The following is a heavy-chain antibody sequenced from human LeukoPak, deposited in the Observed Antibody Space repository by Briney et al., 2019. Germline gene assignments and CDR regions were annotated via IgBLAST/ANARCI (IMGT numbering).Heavy chain of an antibody. CDR3: ARGGGDY. D-gene: IGHD1-26*01. CDR2: IKQDGSDK. J-gene: IGHJ4*02. V-gene: IGHV3-7*01. Sequence: PGESLRLSCVASGFTFSDYWTTWVRQAPGKGLEWVANIKQDGSDKKYVDSVKGRFTISRDNAKNSLFLQMDSLRDEDTAVYYCARGGGDYWGQETLVTVTS. CDR1: GFTFSDYW.